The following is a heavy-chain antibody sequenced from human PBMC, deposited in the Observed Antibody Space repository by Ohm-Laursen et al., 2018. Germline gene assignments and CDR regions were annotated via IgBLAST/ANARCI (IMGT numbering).Heavy chain of an antibody. V-gene: IGHV3-23*01. J-gene: IGHJ6*02. CDR2: ISGSGGST. CDR3: AKGRVWDDYVGQV. D-gene: IGHD3-16*01. Sequence: SLRLSCAASGFNFETSVMNWVRQAPGKGLEWVSAISGSGGSTYYANSVKGRFTISRDNSKNTLYLQMNSLRAEDTAVYYCAKGRVWDDYVGQVWGQGTTVTVSS. CDR1: GFNFETSV.